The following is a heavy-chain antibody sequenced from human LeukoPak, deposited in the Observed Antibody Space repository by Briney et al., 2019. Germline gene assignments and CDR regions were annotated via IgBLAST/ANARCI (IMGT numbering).Heavy chain of an antibody. CDR3: ARDPGYSSTGVDAFDI. J-gene: IGHJ3*02. Sequence: GESLKISCTASGFAFSIYEMDWVRQAPGKGLEWVSYISSSGSYIQYAESVKGRFTISRDNAGKSLFLQMNSLRDEDTAVYYCARDPGYSSTGVDAFDIWGRGTMVTVSS. CDR1: GFAFSIYE. CDR2: ISSSGSYI. V-gene: IGHV3-48*03. D-gene: IGHD6-13*01.